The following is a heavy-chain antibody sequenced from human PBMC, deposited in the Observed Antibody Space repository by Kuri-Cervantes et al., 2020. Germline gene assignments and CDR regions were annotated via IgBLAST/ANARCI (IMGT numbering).Heavy chain of an antibody. D-gene: IGHD2-8*01. Sequence: GESLKISCAASGFTFSNAWMSWVRQAPGKGLEWVGRIKSKTDGGTTDYAAPVKGRFTISRDDSKNALYLQTNSLKTEDTAVYYCTTVATNGVAYYWGQGTLVTVSS. V-gene: IGHV3-15*01. J-gene: IGHJ4*02. CDR1: GFTFSNAW. CDR3: TTVATNGVAYY. CDR2: IKSKTDGGTT.